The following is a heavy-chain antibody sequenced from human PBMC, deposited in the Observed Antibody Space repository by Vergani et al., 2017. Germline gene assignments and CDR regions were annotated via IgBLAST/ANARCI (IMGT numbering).Heavy chain of an antibody. Sequence: QVQLQQWGAGLLKPSETLSLTCAVYGGSFSGYYWSWIRQPPGKGLEWIGEINHSGSTNYNPSLKSRVTISVDTSKNQFSLKLSSVTAADTAVYYCARDRGYYDSSGYYYVNWFDPWGQGTLVTVSS. CDR2: INHSGST. D-gene: IGHD3-22*01. J-gene: IGHJ5*02. V-gene: IGHV4-34*01. CDR3: ARDRGYYDSSGYYYVNWFDP. CDR1: GGSFSGYY.